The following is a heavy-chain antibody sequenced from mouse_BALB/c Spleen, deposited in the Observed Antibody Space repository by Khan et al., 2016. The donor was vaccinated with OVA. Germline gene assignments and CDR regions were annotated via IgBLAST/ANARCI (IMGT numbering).Heavy chain of an antibody. D-gene: IGHD1-1*01. CDR1: GYSFTSYY. Sequence: EVQLQESGPELMKPGASVKISCKASGYSFTSYYIHWVKQSHGKTLEWIGYIDPFNGGSTYNQKFKGKATLTVDKSSSTASMHLSSLTSEDSAVYYCTRHGSTSCFAYWGQGTLVTVSA. J-gene: IGHJ3*01. CDR2: IDPFNGGS. V-gene: IGHV1-31*01. CDR3: TRHGSTSCFAY.